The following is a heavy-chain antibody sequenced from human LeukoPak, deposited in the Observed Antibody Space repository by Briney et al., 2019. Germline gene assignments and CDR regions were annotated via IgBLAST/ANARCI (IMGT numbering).Heavy chain of an antibody. D-gene: IGHD3-16*02. J-gene: IGHJ2*01. Sequence: SETLSLTCTVSGGSISSSSYYWGWIRQPPGKGLEWIGSIYYSGSTYYNPSLKSRVTISVDTSKNQFSLKLSSVTAADTAVYYCARGLFPVNWYLDLWGRGTLVTVSS. CDR3: ARGLFPVNWYLDL. CDR2: IYYSGST. CDR1: GGSISSSSYY. V-gene: IGHV4-39*07.